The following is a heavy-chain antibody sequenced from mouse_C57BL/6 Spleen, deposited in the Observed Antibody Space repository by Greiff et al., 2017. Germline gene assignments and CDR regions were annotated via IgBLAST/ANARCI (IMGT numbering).Heavy chain of an antibody. Sequence: QVQLKESGAELARPGASVKLSCKASGYTFTSYGISWVKQRTGQGLEWIGEIYPRSGNTYYNEKFKGKATLTADKSSSTAYMELRSLTSEDSAVYFCARSESYYSNYWFAYWGQGTLVTVSA. CDR2: IYPRSGNT. CDR3: ARSESYYSNYWFAY. V-gene: IGHV1-81*01. CDR1: GYTFTSYG. J-gene: IGHJ3*01. D-gene: IGHD2-5*01.